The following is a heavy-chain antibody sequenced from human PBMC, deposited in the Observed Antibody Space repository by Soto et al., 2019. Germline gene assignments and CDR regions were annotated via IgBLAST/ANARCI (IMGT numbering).Heavy chain of an antibody. CDR3: AREGVLYYYGMDV. CDR1: GFTFSSYS. J-gene: IGHJ6*02. CDR2: ISSSSSYI. V-gene: IGHV3-21*01. Sequence: GSLRLSCAASGFTFSSYSMDWVRQAPGKGLEWVSSISSSSSYIYYADSVKGRFTISRDNAKNSLYLQMNSLRAEDTAVYYCAREGVLYYYGMDVWGQGTTVTVSS. D-gene: IGHD2-8*02.